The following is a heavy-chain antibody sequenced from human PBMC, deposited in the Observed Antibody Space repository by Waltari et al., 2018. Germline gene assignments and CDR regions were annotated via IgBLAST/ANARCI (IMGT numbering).Heavy chain of an antibody. D-gene: IGHD1-1*01. Sequence: QLQLQESGPGLVKPSETLSLTCTVPGCSISSSSYYWGWIRQPPGKGLEWIGSIYYSGSTYYNPSLKSRVTISVDTSKNQFSLKLSSVTAADTAVYYCARLVSLWNPDDYWGQGTLVTVSS. V-gene: IGHV4-39*07. CDR2: IYYSGST. CDR3: ARLVSLWNPDDY. CDR1: GCSISSSSYY. J-gene: IGHJ4*02.